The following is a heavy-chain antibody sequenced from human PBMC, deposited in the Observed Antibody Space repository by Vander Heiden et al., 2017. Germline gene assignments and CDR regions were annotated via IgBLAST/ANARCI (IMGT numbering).Heavy chain of an antibody. Sequence: QLQVQESGPGLVKPSETLSLTCTVSIGSISGRSYYWAWIRKPPGKGLEWIGSIYYSGNTYYNPSLKSRVTISVDTSKNQFSLKLDYVSEADTAVYYCARPDDTRRIDAFDIWDQGTMVTVS. J-gene: IGHJ3*02. CDR2: IYYSGNT. CDR3: ARPDDTRRIDAFDI. CDR1: IGSISGRSYY. V-gene: IGHV4-39*01. D-gene: IGHD3-22*01.